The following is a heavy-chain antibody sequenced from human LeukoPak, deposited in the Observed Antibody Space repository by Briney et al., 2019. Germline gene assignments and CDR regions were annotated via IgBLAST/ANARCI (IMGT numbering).Heavy chain of an antibody. D-gene: IGHD4-23*01. CDR2: IKQDGSEK. J-gene: IGHJ4*02. CDR3: ARDLGTVVTFPDS. V-gene: IGHV3-7*01. CDR1: GFTFSSYW. Sequence: GSLRLSCAASGFTFSSYWMSWVRRAPGKGLEWVANIKQDGSEKYYVDSVKGRFTISRDNAKNSLYLQMNSLRAEDTAVYYCARDLGTVVTFPDSWGQGTLVTVSS.